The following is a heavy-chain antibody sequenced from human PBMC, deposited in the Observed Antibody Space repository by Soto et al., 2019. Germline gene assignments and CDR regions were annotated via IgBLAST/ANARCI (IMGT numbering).Heavy chain of an antibody. D-gene: IGHD3-10*01. CDR1: GYTFSNDG. J-gene: IGHJ6*02. CDR3: ARGGPTSADYYYGMDV. V-gene: IGHV1-18*01. Sequence: QVQLVQSGAEVRRPGASVKVSCKASGYTFSNDGINWVRQAPGQGLEWMGWISAYNGNTEHAQNFQGRVTMTTDTSTSTAYMELRSLRSDDTAVYSCARGGPTSADYYYGMDVWGLGTTVTVSS. CDR2: ISAYNGNT.